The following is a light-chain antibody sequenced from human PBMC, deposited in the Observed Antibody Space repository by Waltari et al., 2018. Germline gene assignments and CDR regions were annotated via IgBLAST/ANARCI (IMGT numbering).Light chain of an antibody. CDR3: QMYVRLPAT. CDR2: PAS. CDR1: QSVGTS. Sequence: SCRASQSVGTSLAWYQQKPGQAPRLLIYPASVWATGIPDRFSGGGSGTDFSLTISRLEPEDFAVYYCQMYVRLPATFGQGTKVEVK. J-gene: IGKJ1*01. V-gene: IGKV3-20*01.